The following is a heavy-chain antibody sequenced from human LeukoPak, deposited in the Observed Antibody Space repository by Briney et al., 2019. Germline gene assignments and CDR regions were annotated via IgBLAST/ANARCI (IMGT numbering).Heavy chain of an antibody. V-gene: IGHV3-21*01. CDR1: GFTFSSYS. CDR3: ARGAAAGLVDY. Sequence: PGGSLRLSCSASGFTFSSYSMNWVRQAPGKGLEWVSSISSSSSYIYYADSVKGRFTISRDNAKNSLYLQMNSLRAEDTAVYYCARGAAAGLVDYWGQGTLVTVSS. J-gene: IGHJ4*02. D-gene: IGHD6-13*01. CDR2: ISSSSSYI.